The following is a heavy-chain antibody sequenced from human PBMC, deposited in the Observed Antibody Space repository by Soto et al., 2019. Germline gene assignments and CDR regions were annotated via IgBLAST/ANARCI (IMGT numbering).Heavy chain of an antibody. CDR1: GFTFDDYA. Sequence: LRLSCAASGFTFDDYAMHWVRQAPGKGLEWVSGISWNSGSIGYADSVKGRFTISRDNAKNSLYLQMNSLRAEDTALYYCAKDMGNILLLVAAILAAFYTWAQGKMVTVS. CDR3: AKDMGNILLLVAAILAAFYT. D-gene: IGHD2-15*01. CDR2: ISWNSGSI. J-gene: IGHJ3*02. V-gene: IGHV3-9*01.